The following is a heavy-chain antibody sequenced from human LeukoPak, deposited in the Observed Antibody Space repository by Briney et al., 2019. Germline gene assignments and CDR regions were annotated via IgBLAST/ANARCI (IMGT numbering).Heavy chain of an antibody. V-gene: IGHV1-2*02. CDR3: ARMRGSYYHWFDP. CDR2: INPNSGGT. Sequence: SVKVSCKASGYTFTGYYMHWVRQAPGQGLEWKGWINPNSGGTNYAQKFQGRVTMTRDTSISTAYMELSRLRSDDTAVYYCARMRGSYYHWFDPWGQGTLVTVSS. CDR1: GYTFTGYY. D-gene: IGHD1-26*01. J-gene: IGHJ5*02.